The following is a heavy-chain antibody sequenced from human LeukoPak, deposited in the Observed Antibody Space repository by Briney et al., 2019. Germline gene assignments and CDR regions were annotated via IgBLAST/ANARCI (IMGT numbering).Heavy chain of an antibody. V-gene: IGHV1-69*05. J-gene: IGHJ4*02. CDR3: ARAPYSSGYYSLFDY. CDR1: GGTFSSYA. D-gene: IGHD3-22*01. Sequence: GSSVKVSCKASGGTFSSYAISWVRQAPGQGLEWMGRITPIFGTANYAQKFQGRVTITTDESTSTAYMELSSLRSEDTAVYYCARAPYSSGYYSLFDYWGQGTLVTVSS. CDR2: ITPIFGTA.